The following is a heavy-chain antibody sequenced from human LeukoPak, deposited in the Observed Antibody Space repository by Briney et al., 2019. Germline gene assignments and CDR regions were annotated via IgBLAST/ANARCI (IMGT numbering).Heavy chain of an antibody. CDR2: INSDGSST. CDR1: GFTFSSYW. Sequence: GGSLRLSCAASGFTFSSYWMHWVRQAPGKGLVWVSRINSDGSSTSYADSVKGRFTISRDNSKNTLYLQMNSLRAEDTAVYYCAKERSSWYPPFRFDYWGQGTLVTVSS. CDR3: AKERSSWYPPFRFDY. V-gene: IGHV3-74*01. J-gene: IGHJ4*02. D-gene: IGHD6-13*01.